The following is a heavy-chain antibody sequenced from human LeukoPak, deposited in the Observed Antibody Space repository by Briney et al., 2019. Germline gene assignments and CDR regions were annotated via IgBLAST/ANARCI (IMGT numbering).Heavy chain of an antibody. J-gene: IGHJ4*01. CDR3: ARQYYDRTGYYYFDH. V-gene: IGHV4-39*01. CDR2: LYYTGSI. D-gene: IGHD3-22*01. Sequence: SETLSLTCTVSGGAITGSSYYWGWIRQSPGKGLEWIGSLYYTGSIYYNPSLKSRVSMSADTSKNQFSLRLNSLTAADRAVYYCARQYYDRTGYYYFDHWEHGTLGTVSS. CDR1: GGAITGSSYY.